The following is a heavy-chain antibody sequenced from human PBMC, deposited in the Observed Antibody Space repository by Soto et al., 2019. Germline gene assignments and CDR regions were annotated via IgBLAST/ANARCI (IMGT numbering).Heavy chain of an antibody. Sequence: QVQLVQSGAEVKKPGSSVKVSCKASGGTFSSYAISWVRQAPGQGLEWMGGIIPIFGTANYAQKVPGRRTITADESTSTAYMELSSLRSEDTAVYYCARDEEATPDKTALGDGMDVWGQGTTVTVSS. V-gene: IGHV1-69*01. CDR2: IIPIFGTA. CDR1: GGTFSSYA. J-gene: IGHJ6*02. CDR3: ARDEEATPDKTALGDGMDV. D-gene: IGHD3-16*01.